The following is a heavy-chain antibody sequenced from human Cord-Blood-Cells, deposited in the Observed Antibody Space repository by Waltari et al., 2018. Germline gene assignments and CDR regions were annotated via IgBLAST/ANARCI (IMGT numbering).Heavy chain of an antibody. CDR2: FSGRGGRT. D-gene: IGHD6-13*01. Sequence: EVQLLESGGGLVQPGGSLRLSCAASGFTFSSYAMSWVRRAPGKGLEWVSGFSGRGGRTYYADSVKGRFTISRDNSKNTLYLQMNSLRAEDTAVYYCAKGRAKSSSTPLVWGQGTTVTVSS. J-gene: IGHJ6*02. CDR1: GFTFSSYA. V-gene: IGHV3-23*01. CDR3: AKGRAKSSSTPLV.